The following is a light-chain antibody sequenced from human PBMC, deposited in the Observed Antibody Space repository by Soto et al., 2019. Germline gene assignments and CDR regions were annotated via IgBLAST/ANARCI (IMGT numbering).Light chain of an antibody. V-gene: IGKV1-39*01. J-gene: IGKJ3*01. CDR1: QSIDIY. CDR2: AAS. Sequence: DIPMTQSPSSLSASVGDRVTSTCRATQSIDIYLNWYQQKPGKAPKLLIYAASSLKSGVPSRFSGSGSGTDFTLTIISLQPEDFATYYCQQSYSTPFTFRPGPKVDMK. CDR3: QQSYSTPFT.